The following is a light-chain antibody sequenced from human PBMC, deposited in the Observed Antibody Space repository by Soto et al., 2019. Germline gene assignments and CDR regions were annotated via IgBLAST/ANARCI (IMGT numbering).Light chain of an antibody. CDR3: QKYGSALFT. Sequence: EIELTQSPGTLSLSPGERATLSCRASQSVSSNYLAWYQQKPGQAPRLLIYGASSMDTGIPDRFSGSGSGTDFTLTISRLEPEDVATYYCQKYGSALFTFGPGTKVEIK. J-gene: IGKJ3*01. CDR2: GAS. V-gene: IGKV3-20*01. CDR1: QSVSSNY.